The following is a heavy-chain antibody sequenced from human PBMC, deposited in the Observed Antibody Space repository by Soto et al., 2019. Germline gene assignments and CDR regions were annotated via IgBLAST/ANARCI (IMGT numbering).Heavy chain of an antibody. CDR3: ARVHTEVKPVIIPHYYGMDV. J-gene: IGHJ6*02. CDR1: GFTFSTYE. CDR2: ITGSGGAI. D-gene: IGHD2-2*02. Sequence: EVELVESGGGLVQPGGASRLSCTASGFTFSTYEMNWVRQAPGKGLDWVAYITGSGGAIYFADSVKGRFSISRDNAKNELYLEMNSLRAEDTAVYYCARVHTEVKPVIIPHYYGMDVWGQGTTVTVSS. V-gene: IGHV3-48*03.